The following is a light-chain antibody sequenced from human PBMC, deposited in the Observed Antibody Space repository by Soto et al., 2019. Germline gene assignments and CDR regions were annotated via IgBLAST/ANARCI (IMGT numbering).Light chain of an antibody. J-gene: IGKJ4*01. Sequence: DIQMTQSPSAVSASVGDRVTITCRASQGINNYVAWFQQKPGKAPKRLIYAASTFQTGVPSRFSGSGSGTEFTLTISSLQPEDFPTYYCLQHNTSPLTFGGGTKVEIK. CDR1: QGINNY. CDR2: AAS. CDR3: LQHNTSPLT. V-gene: IGKV1-17*03.